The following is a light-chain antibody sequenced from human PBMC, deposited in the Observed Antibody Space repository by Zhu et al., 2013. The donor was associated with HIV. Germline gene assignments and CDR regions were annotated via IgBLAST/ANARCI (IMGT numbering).Light chain of an antibody. CDR1: QYISRY. Sequence: DIQMTQSPSTLSASVGDRVTITCRASQYISRYYNWYQQKPGKAPNLLIYAASTLRSGVPSRFSGSGSGTDFTLTISSLQPEDVASYYCQKYDSAPYSFGQGTNLEIK. CDR3: QKYDSAPYS. J-gene: IGKJ2*03. V-gene: IGKV1-27*01. CDR2: AAS.